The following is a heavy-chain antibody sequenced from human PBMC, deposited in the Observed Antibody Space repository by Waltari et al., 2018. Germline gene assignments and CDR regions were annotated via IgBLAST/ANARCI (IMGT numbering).Heavy chain of an antibody. V-gene: IGHV4-38-2*01. CDR1: GYSISSGYY. Sequence: QVQLQESGPGLVKPSETLSLTCAVSGYSISSGYYWGWIRQPPGKGLEWIGSIYHSGRTYSNPSLKSRVTISVDTSKNQFSLKLSSVTAADTAVYYCARGGSGYGLYFDYWGQGTLVTVSS. CDR2: IYHSGRT. D-gene: IGHD2-15*01. CDR3: ARGGSGYGLYFDY. J-gene: IGHJ4*02.